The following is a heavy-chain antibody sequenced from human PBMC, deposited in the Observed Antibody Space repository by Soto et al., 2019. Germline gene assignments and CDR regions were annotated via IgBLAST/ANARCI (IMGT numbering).Heavy chain of an antibody. J-gene: IGHJ6*02. Sequence: QITLKESGPTLVKPTQTLTLTCTFSGFSLTTTGVGVGWIRQPPGKALEWLALIYWDDDKRYSPSLKNRLTITKDTSRNQVVLTLIDLDPVDTAIYYCAHKSLAPFGMDVWCQGTTVTVAS. CDR3: AHKSLAPFGMDV. D-gene: IGHD3-16*01. CDR1: GFSLTTTGVG. CDR2: IYWDDDK. V-gene: IGHV2-5*02.